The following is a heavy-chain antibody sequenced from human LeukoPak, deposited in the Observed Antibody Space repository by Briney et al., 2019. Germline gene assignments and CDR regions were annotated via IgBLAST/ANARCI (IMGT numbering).Heavy chain of an antibody. CDR3: ARVEAAGTHVDY. CDR1: GFTFSDYF. CDR2: VSGSSNYI. D-gene: IGHD6-13*01. Sequence: GGSLRLSCTASGFTFSDYFMSWVRQFPGKGLEWVAYVSGSSNYIKYADSVKGRFFISRDNVKNSVYLQMNSLRAEDTAVYYCARVEAAGTHVDYWGQGTLVTVSS. J-gene: IGHJ4*02. V-gene: IGHV3-11*06.